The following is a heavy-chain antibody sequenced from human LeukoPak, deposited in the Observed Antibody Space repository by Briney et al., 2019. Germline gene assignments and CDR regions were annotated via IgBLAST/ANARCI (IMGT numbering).Heavy chain of an antibody. J-gene: IGHJ4*02. V-gene: IGHV4-59*02. CDR1: GDSVSRYF. Sequence: PSETLSLTCSVSGDSVSRYFWNWIRQPPGKGLEWIGYIHHSGTTNYNPSLKSRVAISVDTSKNQFSLKLSSVTAADTAVYFCARGGGCTTTSCDFDWWGQGTQVTVSS. CDR3: ARGGGCTTTSCDFDW. D-gene: IGHD2-8*01. CDR2: IHHSGTT.